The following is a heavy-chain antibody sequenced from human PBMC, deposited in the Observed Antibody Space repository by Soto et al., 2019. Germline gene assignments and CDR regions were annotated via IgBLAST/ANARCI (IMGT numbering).Heavy chain of an antibody. V-gene: IGHV3-23*01. D-gene: IGHD6-19*01. Sequence: EVQLLESGGGLVQPGGSLRLSCAASGFTFSNYAMNWVRQAPGKGLEWVSTINSTTGATYYADSVNGRFTISRDNSKNTMYLEMNNLRAEDTAVYYCAQVTGLQWMRLPLEYWGQGTLVTVS. J-gene: IGHJ4*02. CDR2: INSTTGAT. CDR3: AQVTGLQWMRLPLEY. CDR1: GFTFSNYA.